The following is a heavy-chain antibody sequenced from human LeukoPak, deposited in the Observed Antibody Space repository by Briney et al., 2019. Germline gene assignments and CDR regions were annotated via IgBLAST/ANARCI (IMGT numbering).Heavy chain of an antibody. CDR3: ARHLLLAVAGTEYYFDY. Sequence: ASVKVSCKASGYTFTGYYMHWVRQAPGQGLEWMGWINPNSGGTNYAQKFRGRVTMTRDTSISTAYMELSRLRSDDTAVYYCARHLLLAVAGTEYYFDYWGQGTLVTVSS. CDR1: GYTFTGYY. J-gene: IGHJ4*02. V-gene: IGHV1-2*02. CDR2: INPNSGGT. D-gene: IGHD6-19*01.